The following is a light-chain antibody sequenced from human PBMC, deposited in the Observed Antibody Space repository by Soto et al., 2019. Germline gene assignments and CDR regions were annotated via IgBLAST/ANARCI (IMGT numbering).Light chain of an antibody. CDR1: SSDVGGYNY. Sequence: QSALTQPASVSGSPGQSITISCTGTSSDVGGYNYVSWYQQHPGEAPKLMIYDVSNQPSGVSNRFSGSKSGNTASLTISGLQAEDEADYYCSSYTSSSTYVFGTGTKLTVL. CDR3: SSYTSSSTYV. CDR2: DVS. V-gene: IGLV2-14*01. J-gene: IGLJ1*01.